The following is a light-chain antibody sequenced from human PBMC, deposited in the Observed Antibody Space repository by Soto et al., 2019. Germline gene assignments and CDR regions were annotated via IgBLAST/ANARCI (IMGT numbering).Light chain of an antibody. V-gene: IGLV1-47*02. Sequence: QSVLTQPPSASGTPGPRVTISCSGSSANVGSNYVHWYQQLPGTAPTVLISSNNRRPSGVPDRFSGSKSGTSAPLATTGLRSEDEADYYCATWDDSMSGYVFGTGTKVTVL. J-gene: IGLJ1*01. CDR2: SNN. CDR3: ATWDDSMSGYV. CDR1: SANVGSNY.